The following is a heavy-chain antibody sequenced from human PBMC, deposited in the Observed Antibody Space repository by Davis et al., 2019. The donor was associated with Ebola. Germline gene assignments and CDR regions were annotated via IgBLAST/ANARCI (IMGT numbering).Heavy chain of an antibody. CDR3: AKDPGIAVAGTAGFDY. V-gene: IGHV1-69*13. D-gene: IGHD6-19*01. J-gene: IGHJ4*02. Sequence: SVKVSCKASGGTFSSYAISWVRQAPGQGLEWMGGIIPIFGTANYAQKFQGRVTITADESTSTAYMELSSLRSEDTAVYYFAKDPGIAVAGTAGFDYWGQGTLVTVSS. CDR1: GGTFSSYA. CDR2: IIPIFGTA.